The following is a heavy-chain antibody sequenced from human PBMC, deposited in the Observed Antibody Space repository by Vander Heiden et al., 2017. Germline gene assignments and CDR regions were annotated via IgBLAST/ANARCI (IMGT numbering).Heavy chain of an antibody. CDR3: ARGVPHCSGGTCSTFDY. CDR1: GGSISSYY. V-gene: IGHV4-4*07. J-gene: IGHJ4*02. CDR2: VYSSGST. Sequence: QVQLQESGPGLVKPSETLSLTCPVSGGSISSYYWSWIRQSAGKGLEWIGRVYSSGSTSYNPSLRSRVTMSVDTSKNQFSLKLTSVTAADTAVYYCARGVPHCSGGTCSTFDYWGQGALVTVFS. D-gene: IGHD2-15*01.